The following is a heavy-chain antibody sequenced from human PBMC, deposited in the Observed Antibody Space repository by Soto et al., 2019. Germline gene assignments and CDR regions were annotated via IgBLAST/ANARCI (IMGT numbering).Heavy chain of an antibody. V-gene: IGHV1-18*04. CDR1: GYTFTSYG. CDR3: ARVGIFGVVTDFDY. J-gene: IGHJ4*02. CDR2: ISAYNGNT. Sequence: ASVKVSCRASGYTFTSYGSSWVRQAPGQGLEWMGWISAYNGNTNYAQKLQGRVTMTTDTSTSTADMELRSLRSDDTAVYYCARVGIFGVVTDFDYWGQGTLVTV. D-gene: IGHD3-3*01.